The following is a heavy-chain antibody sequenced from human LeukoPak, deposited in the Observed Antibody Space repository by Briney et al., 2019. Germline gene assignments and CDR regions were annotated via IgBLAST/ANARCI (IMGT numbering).Heavy chain of an antibody. CDR1: RFTFSSYG. V-gene: IGHV3-30*03. Sequence: GGSLRLSCAASRFTFSSYGMHWVRQAPGKGLEWVAVISYDGSNKYYADSLKGRFTISRDNSKNTLYLQMSSLRTEDTAVYYCAALSGSYYVDTDYWGQGTLVTVSS. J-gene: IGHJ4*02. D-gene: IGHD1-26*01. CDR2: ISYDGSNK. CDR3: AALSGSYYVDTDY.